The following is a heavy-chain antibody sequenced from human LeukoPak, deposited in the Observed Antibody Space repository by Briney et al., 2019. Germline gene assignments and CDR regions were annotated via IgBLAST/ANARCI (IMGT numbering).Heavy chain of an antibody. CDR3: ARSYDYVWGSYRPDYFDY. D-gene: IGHD3-16*02. CDR1: GGSISSYY. Sequence: PPETLSLTCTVSGGSISSYYWSWIRQPPGKGLEWIGYIYYSGSTNYNPSLKSRVTISVDTSKNQFSLKLSSVTAADTAVYYCARSYDYVWGSYRPDYFDYWGQGTLVTVSS. J-gene: IGHJ4*02. CDR2: IYYSGST. V-gene: IGHV4-59*08.